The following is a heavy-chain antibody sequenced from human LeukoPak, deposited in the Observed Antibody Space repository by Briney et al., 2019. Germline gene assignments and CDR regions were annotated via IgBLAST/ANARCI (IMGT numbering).Heavy chain of an antibody. D-gene: IGHD3-3*01. Sequence: ASVKVSCKASGYTFTGYYMHWVRQAPGQGLEWMGWINPNSGGTNYAQKFQGRVTMARDTSISTAYMELSRLRSDDTAVYYCARAILEWFRFDPWGQGTLVTVSS. CDR3: ARAILEWFRFDP. J-gene: IGHJ5*02. V-gene: IGHV1-2*02. CDR2: INPNSGGT. CDR1: GYTFTGYY.